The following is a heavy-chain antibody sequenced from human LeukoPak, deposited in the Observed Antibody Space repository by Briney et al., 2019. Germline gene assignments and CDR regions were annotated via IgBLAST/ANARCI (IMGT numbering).Heavy chain of an antibody. CDR2: ISWNSGSI. J-gene: IGHJ4*02. CDR3: TKGRGRYSYGYGDYFDY. V-gene: IGHV3-9*01. CDR1: GFTFDGYA. Sequence: GRSLRLSCAASGFTFDGYALHWVRQAPGKGLEWVSGISWNSGSIGYADSVKGRFTISRDNAKNSLYLQMNSLRAEDTAFYYCTKGRGRYSYGYGDYFDYWGQGTLVTVSS. D-gene: IGHD5-18*01.